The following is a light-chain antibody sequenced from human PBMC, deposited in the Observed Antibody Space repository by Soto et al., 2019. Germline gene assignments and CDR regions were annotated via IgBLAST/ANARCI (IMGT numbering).Light chain of an antibody. CDR2: AAS. V-gene: IGKV1-39*01. CDR3: QQTYSPLLT. J-gene: IGKJ4*01. Sequence: DLEMTQSPSSLSASVGDRITITCRASQTISTYLNWFQQKPGKAPNLLIFAASNLQSGVPSRFSGSGSGTDFTLTINGLQPEDSATYYCQQTYSPLLTFGGGTKVEV. CDR1: QTISTY.